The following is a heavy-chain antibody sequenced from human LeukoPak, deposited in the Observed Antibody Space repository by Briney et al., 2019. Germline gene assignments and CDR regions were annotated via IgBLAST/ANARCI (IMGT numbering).Heavy chain of an antibody. CDR2: IISGGST. D-gene: IGHD1-26*01. Sequence: GGSLRLSCAASGFTFSSYAMSWVRLAPGKGLEWVSAIISGGSTYCADSVKGRFTISRDTSKNTLHLQMNSLRAEDTAVYYCAKQPLVGATFDYWGQGTLVTVSS. CDR1: GFTFSSYA. CDR3: AKQPLVGATFDY. J-gene: IGHJ4*02. V-gene: IGHV3-23*01.